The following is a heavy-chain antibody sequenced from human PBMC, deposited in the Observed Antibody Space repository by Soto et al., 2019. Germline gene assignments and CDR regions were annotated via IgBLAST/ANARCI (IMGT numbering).Heavy chain of an antibody. CDR2: YFDGGRT. J-gene: IGHJ4*02. V-gene: IGHV4-59*12. D-gene: IGHD3-10*01. Sequence: PAETLSLTCNVSSVAIIEYSCIFCRHSPWKGLEWIGNYFDGGRTMYNPSLKSRVTISVDASKNLFSLELSSVTAADTSVYHCARGGSMIRGRNFFDAWGQGVPVTVSS. CDR3: ARGGSMIRGRNFFDA. CDR1: SVAIIEYS.